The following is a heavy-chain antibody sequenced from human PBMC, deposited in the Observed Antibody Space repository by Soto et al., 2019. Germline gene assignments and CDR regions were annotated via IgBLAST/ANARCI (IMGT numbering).Heavy chain of an antibody. V-gene: IGHV3-33*01. J-gene: IGHJ4*02. D-gene: IGHD6-13*01. CDR3: ARAGSAASGNPFEH. CDR2: IWYNGTNK. Sequence: QEQLVESGGGVVQPGRSLRLSCAASGFPFWTYGMHWVRQAPGKGLEWVAVIWYNGTNKYYADSLKGRFTISRDNSRNTLYLQMNSLRVEDTAICYCARAGSAASGNPFEHWGQGTLVTVSS. CDR1: GFPFWTYG.